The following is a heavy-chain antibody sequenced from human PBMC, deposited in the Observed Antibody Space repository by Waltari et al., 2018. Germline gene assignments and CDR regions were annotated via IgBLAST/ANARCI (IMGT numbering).Heavy chain of an antibody. Sequence: EVQLVESGGGLVQPGRSLRLSCAASGFTFDDYAMHWVRQAPGKGLEWVSGISWNSGSRGDADAVKGRFTISRDNAKNSLYLQMNSLRAEDTALYYCAKDKGAVAYFDYWGQGTLVTVSS. V-gene: IGHV3-9*01. CDR2: ISWNSGSR. D-gene: IGHD2-15*01. CDR1: GFTFDDYA. J-gene: IGHJ4*02. CDR3: AKDKGAVAYFDY.